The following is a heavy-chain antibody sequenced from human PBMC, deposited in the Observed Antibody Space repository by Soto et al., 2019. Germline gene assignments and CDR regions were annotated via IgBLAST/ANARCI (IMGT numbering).Heavy chain of an antibody. CDR1: GYTLTELS. V-gene: IGHV1-24*01. Sequence: ASVKVSCKVSGYTLTELSMHWVRQAPGKGLEWMGGFDPEDGETIYAQKFQGRVTMTGEKSTDTAYMELSSLRSEDTAVYYCATSEWLRRHFDYWGQGTLVTVSS. D-gene: IGHD5-12*01. CDR3: ATSEWLRRHFDY. J-gene: IGHJ4*02. CDR2: FDPEDGET.